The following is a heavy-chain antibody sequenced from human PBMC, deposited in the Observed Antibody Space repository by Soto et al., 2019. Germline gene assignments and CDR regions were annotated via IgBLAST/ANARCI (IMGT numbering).Heavy chain of an antibody. J-gene: IGHJ5*02. D-gene: IGHD1-26*01. CDR1: GVSIRSNVYY. CDR3: ARWVGSGRKTKWFDP. CDR2: GSYSGNT. V-gene: IGHV4-39*01. Sequence: QLRLQESGPGKVKPSETLSLICSVSGVSIRSNVYYWGWLSQSPGKGLEWIGTGSYSGNTFYNPSLKSRVTISIDQSKTQLSLGRRSVLAADTDVYHCARWVGSGRKTKWFDPWGQGTLVTGS.